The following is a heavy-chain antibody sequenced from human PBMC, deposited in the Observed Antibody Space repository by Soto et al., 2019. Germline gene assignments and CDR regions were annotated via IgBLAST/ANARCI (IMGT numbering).Heavy chain of an antibody. J-gene: IGHJ6*02. CDR3: PRGSYYYYYDMDV. Sequence: ASVKVSCKASGYTFTSYYMHWVRQAPGQGLEWMGIINPSGGSTSYAQKLQGRVTMTRDTSTSTVYMEMSSLRSEDTSFYYWPRGSYYYYYDMDVWGQGTTVTVSS. V-gene: IGHV1-46*01. CDR1: GYTFTSYY. CDR2: INPSGGST.